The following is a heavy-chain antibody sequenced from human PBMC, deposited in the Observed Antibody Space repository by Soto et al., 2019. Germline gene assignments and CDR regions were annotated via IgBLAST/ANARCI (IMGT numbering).Heavy chain of an antibody. J-gene: IGHJ4*02. CDR3: VKDMKWGGMTTIHYFDS. CDR1: GFIADDYA. Sequence: EVQLVESGGGLVQPGRSLRLSCVASGFIADDYAMHWVRQAPGKGLEWVSGISSNSATINYADSAKGRFTISRDNAKISLFLQMNSLRPEDTAFYYCVKDMKWGGMTTIHYFDSWGQGTLVTVSS. CDR2: ISSNSATI. V-gene: IGHV3-9*02. D-gene: IGHD4-17*01.